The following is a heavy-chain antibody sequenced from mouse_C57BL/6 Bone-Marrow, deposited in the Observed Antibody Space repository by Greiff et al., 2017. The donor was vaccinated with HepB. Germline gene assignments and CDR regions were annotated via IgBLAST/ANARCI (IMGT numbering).Heavy chain of an antibody. V-gene: IGHV1-62-2*01. CDR3: ARLRPYDYGWYFDV. CDR1: GYTFTEYT. J-gene: IGHJ1*03. D-gene: IGHD2-4*01. CDR2: FYPGSGSI. Sequence: LEESGAELVKPGASVKLSCKASGYTFTEYTIHWVKQRSGQGLEWIGWFYPGSGSIKYNEKFKDKATLTADKSSSTVYMELSRLTSEDSAVYFCARLRPYDYGWYFDVWGTGTTVTVSS.